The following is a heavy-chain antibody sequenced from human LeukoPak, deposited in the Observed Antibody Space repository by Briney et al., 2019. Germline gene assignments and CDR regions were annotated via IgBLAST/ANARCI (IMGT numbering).Heavy chain of an antibody. Sequence: SETLSLTCSVSGGSISSDYWSWIRQPPGKGLEWIGYMYHSGRTNYNPSLKSRVTISLATSKKQFSLKLSSVTAADTAVYYCARVSIVYGMDVWGQGTTVTVSS. CDR1: GGSISSDY. CDR3: ARVSIVYGMDV. V-gene: IGHV4-59*01. CDR2: MYHSGRT. J-gene: IGHJ6*02. D-gene: IGHD3-3*02.